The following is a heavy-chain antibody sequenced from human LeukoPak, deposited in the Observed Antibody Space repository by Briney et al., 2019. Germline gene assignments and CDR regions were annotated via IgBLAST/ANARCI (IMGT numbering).Heavy chain of an antibody. D-gene: IGHD1-14*01. CDR2: IYSDGST. CDR1: GFTVNSNY. Sequence: GGSLRLSCAASGFTVNSNYMSWVRQAPGKGLEWVSVIYSDGSTSYADSVKGRFSISRDNSKNTLFLEMNSLRVDDTAVYYCARDYRSGAPDFLDSWGQGTLVTVSS. J-gene: IGHJ4*02. CDR3: ARDYRSGAPDFLDS. V-gene: IGHV3-53*01.